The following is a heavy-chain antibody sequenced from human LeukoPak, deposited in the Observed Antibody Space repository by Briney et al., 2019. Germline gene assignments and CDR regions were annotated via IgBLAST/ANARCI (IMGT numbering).Heavy chain of an antibody. D-gene: IGHD6-19*01. Sequence: MTSETLSLTCAVYGGSFSGYYWSWIRQPSGKGLEWIGEINHSGSTNYNPSLKSRVTISVDTSKNQFSLKPSSVTAADTAVYYCARAGVIAVAGTFDYWGQGTLVTVSS. CDR1: GGSFSGYY. V-gene: IGHV4-34*01. CDR3: ARAGVIAVAGTFDY. J-gene: IGHJ4*02. CDR2: INHSGST.